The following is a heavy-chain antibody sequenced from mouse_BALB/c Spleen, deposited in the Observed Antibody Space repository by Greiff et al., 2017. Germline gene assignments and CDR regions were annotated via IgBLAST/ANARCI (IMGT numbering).Heavy chain of an antibody. CDR3: ARYDYGSSLFDY. Sequence: QVQLKQSGAELARPGASVKLSCKASGYTFTSYWMQWVKQRPGQGLEWIGAIYPGDGDTRYTQKFKGKATLTADKSSSTAYMQLSSLASEDSAVYYCARYDYGSSLFDYWGQGTTLTVSS. J-gene: IGHJ2*01. V-gene: IGHV1-87*01. CDR1: GYTFTSYW. CDR2: IYPGDGDT. D-gene: IGHD1-1*01.